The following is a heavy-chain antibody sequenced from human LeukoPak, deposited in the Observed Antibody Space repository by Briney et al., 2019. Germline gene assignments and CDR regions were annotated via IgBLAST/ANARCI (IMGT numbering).Heavy chain of an antibody. Sequence: ASVKVSCKASGYTFTSYDINWVRQATGQGLEWMGWMNPNIGNTGYAQKFQGRVAMTRNISIRTAYLELSSLRSEDSAVYYCARVERGLAAEWGYYYYYGMDVWGQGTAVTVSS. CDR2: MNPNIGNT. V-gene: IGHV1-8*01. CDR3: ARVERGLAAEWGYYYYYGMDV. D-gene: IGHD6-25*01. CDR1: GYTFTSYD. J-gene: IGHJ6*02.